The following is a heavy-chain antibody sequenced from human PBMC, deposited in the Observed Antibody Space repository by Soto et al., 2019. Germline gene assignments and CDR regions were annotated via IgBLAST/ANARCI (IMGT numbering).Heavy chain of an antibody. Sequence: QVQLVESGGGVVQPGRSLRLSCAASGFTFSSYGMHWVRQAPGKGLEWVAVISYDGSNKYYADSVKGRFTISRDNSKNTLYLQMNSRRAEDTAVYYCAKGPAIVLVPAAMNSYYGMDVWGQGTTVTVSS. D-gene: IGHD2-2*01. J-gene: IGHJ6*02. CDR3: AKGPAIVLVPAAMNSYYGMDV. CDR2: ISYDGSNK. CDR1: GFTFSSYG. V-gene: IGHV3-30*18.